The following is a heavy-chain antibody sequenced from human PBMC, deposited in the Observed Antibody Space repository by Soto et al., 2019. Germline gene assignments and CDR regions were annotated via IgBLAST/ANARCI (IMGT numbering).Heavy chain of an antibody. V-gene: IGHV3-23*01. Sequence: PGGSLRLSCAASGVKFSDYWMSWVRQAPGKGLEWVSAISGTGGSAYYADSVKGRFTISRDNSKNTLYLQMNSLRADDTAVYYCARVYYDILTGYYAVGYYFDYWGQGTPVTVSS. CDR1: GVKFSDYW. CDR3: ARVYYDILTGYYAVGYYFDY. J-gene: IGHJ4*02. CDR2: ISGTGGSA. D-gene: IGHD3-9*01.